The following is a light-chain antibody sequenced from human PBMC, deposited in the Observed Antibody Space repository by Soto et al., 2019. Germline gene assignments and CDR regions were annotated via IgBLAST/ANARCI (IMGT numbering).Light chain of an antibody. Sequence: QSVLTQPPSASGTPGQRVTISCSGSSSNIGSNTVNWYQQLPGTAPKLLIYSYNQRPSGVPDRFSGSKSVTSASLAISGLQSEDEADYYRAAWDDSLNGYVFGTGTKLTVL. J-gene: IGLJ1*01. CDR3: AAWDDSLNGYV. V-gene: IGLV1-44*01. CDR2: SYN. CDR1: SSNIGSNT.